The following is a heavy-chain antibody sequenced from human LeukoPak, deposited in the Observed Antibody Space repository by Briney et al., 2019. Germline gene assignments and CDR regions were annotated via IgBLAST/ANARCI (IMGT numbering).Heavy chain of an antibody. CDR2: IRYDGSNK. V-gene: IGHV3-30*02. CDR3: AKDFGAAAGIFDY. D-gene: IGHD6-13*01. Sequence: GGSLRLSCAASEFTFSSYGMHWVRQAPGKGLEWVEFIRYDGSNKYYADSVKGRFTISRDNSKNTLYLQMNSLRAEDTAVYYCAKDFGAAAGIFDYWGQGTLVTVSS. CDR1: EFTFSSYG. J-gene: IGHJ4*02.